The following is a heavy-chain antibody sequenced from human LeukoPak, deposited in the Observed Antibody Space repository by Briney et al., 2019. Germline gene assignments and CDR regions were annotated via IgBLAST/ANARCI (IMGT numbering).Heavy chain of an antibody. Sequence: SVKVSFKASGGTFSSYAISWVRQAPGQGLEWMGGIIPIFGTANYAQKFQGRVTITADESTSTAYMELSSLRSEDTAVYYCARTQNPYYYDSSGYPPDYWGQGTLVTVSS. CDR3: ARTQNPYYYDSSGYPPDY. D-gene: IGHD3-22*01. CDR2: IIPIFGTA. V-gene: IGHV1-69*01. CDR1: GGTFSSYA. J-gene: IGHJ4*02.